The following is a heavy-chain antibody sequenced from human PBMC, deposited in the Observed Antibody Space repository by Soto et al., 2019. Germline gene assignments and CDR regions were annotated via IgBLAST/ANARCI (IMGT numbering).Heavy chain of an antibody. J-gene: IGHJ6*03. CDR3: AREGLRYFDWFSDYYYYMDV. Sequence: GGSLRLSCAASGFTFSSYWMSWVRQAPGKGLEWVANIKQDGSEKYYVDSVKGRFTISRDNAKNSLYLHMNSLRAEDTAVYYCAREGLRYFDWFSDYYYYMDVWGKGTTVTVSS. CDR2: IKQDGSEK. CDR1: GFTFSSYW. V-gene: IGHV3-7*01. D-gene: IGHD3-9*01.